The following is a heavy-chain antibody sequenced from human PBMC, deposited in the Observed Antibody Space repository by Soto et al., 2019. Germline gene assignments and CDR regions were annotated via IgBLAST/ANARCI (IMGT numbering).Heavy chain of an antibody. CDR3: ARTPYSSSWYWFDP. V-gene: IGHV4-4*02. J-gene: IGHJ5*02. CDR1: GGSISSSNW. Sequence: PSETLSLTCAVSGGSISSSNWWSWVRQPPGKGLEWIGEIYHSGSTNYNPSLKSRVTISVDKSKNQFSLKLSSVTAADTAVYYCARTPYSSSWYWFDPWGQGTLVTVSS. D-gene: IGHD6-13*01. CDR2: IYHSGST.